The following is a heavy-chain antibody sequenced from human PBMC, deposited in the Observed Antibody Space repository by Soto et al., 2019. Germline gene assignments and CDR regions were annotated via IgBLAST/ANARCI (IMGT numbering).Heavy chain of an antibody. Sequence: QVQLQQWGAGLLKPSETLSLTCAVSSGPFSGYYWSWIRQSPGKGLEWIGEISHSGSTNYNPSLKSRVTISVDTSKNQFSLKLISVTAADTAVYYCAIAYITNDAFDIWGQGTLVTVSS. J-gene: IGHJ3*02. CDR3: AIAYITNDAFDI. CDR1: SGPFSGYY. V-gene: IGHV4-34*01. D-gene: IGHD1-1*01. CDR2: ISHSGST.